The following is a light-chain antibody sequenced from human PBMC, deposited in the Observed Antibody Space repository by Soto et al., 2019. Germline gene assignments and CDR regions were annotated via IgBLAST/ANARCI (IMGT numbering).Light chain of an antibody. CDR2: AAS. V-gene: IGKV1-39*01. J-gene: IGKJ3*01. CDR3: QQSYDLFS. CDR1: QSITSF. Sequence: DIQMTQSPPSLSASVGDRVTIACRASQSITSFLNWYQQKPGKAPKLLIYAASTLQSGVPSRFSGSGFGTDFTLTISSLQPEDFATDYCQQSYDLFSFGPGTKVDF.